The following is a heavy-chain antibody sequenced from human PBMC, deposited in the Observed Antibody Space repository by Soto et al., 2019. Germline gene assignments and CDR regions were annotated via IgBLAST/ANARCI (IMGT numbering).Heavy chain of an antibody. Sequence: GGSLRLSCAASGFTFSSYGMHWVRQAPGKGLEWVAVISYDGSNKYYADSVKGRFTISRDNSKNTLYLQMNSLRAEDTAVYYCAKDSYGDYTPYYYYYYYMDVWGKGTTVTVSS. CDR3: AKDSYGDYTPYYYYYYYMDV. CDR1: GFTFSSYG. J-gene: IGHJ6*03. CDR2: ISYDGSNK. V-gene: IGHV3-30*18. D-gene: IGHD4-17*01.